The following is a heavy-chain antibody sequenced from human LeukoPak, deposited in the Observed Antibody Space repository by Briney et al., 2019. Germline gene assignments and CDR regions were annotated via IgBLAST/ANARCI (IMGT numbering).Heavy chain of an antibody. V-gene: IGHV3-66*02. D-gene: IGHD4-17*01. CDR1: GFTVSSNY. CDR2: IYSGGST. Sequence: GGSLRLSCAASGFTVSSNYMSWVRQAPGKGLEWVSVIYSGGSTYYADSVKSGFTISRDNSKNTLYLQMNSLRAEDTAVYYCARPHDYADYVRDYWGQGTLVTVSS. J-gene: IGHJ4*02. CDR3: ARPHDYADYVRDY.